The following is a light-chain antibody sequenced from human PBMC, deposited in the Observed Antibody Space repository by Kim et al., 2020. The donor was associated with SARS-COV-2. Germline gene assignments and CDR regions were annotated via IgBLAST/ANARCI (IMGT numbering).Light chain of an antibody. V-gene: IGKV1-33*01. CDR3: QQYDYPPLT. Sequence: ASVRDRVTITCQASQDINKFLTWYQQKPGKAPKLLIYDASNLETGVPSRFSGSGSGTDFALTISSLQPEDVGTYYCQQYDYPPLTFGGGTKVDIK. J-gene: IGKJ4*01. CDR1: QDINKF. CDR2: DAS.